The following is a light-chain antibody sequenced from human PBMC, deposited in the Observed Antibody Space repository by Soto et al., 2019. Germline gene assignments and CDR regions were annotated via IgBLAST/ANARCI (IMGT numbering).Light chain of an antibody. CDR1: QSISVW. CDR3: QQYDSYPWT. V-gene: IGKV1-5*03. J-gene: IGKJ1*01. CDR2: KAS. Sequence: DIQMTQSPSTLSAFVGDRVTITCRASQSISVWLAWYQQKPGKAPKLLMYKASSLESGVPSRFSGSGSGTEFTLTISSLQSDDFATYCCQQYDSYPWTFDQGTKVEIK.